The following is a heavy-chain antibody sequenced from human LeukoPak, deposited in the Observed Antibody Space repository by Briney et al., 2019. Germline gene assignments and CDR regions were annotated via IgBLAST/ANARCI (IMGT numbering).Heavy chain of an antibody. CDR1: GYTFTSYG. D-gene: IGHD4-11*01. CDR3: AREDYSKIEY. CDR2: INPNSGGT. Sequence: ASVKVSCKASGYTFTSYGISWVRQAPGQGLEWMGWINPNSGGTNYAQKFQGRVTMTRDTSISTAYMELSRLRSDDTAVYYCAREDYSKIEYWGQGTLVTVSS. J-gene: IGHJ4*02. V-gene: IGHV1-2*02.